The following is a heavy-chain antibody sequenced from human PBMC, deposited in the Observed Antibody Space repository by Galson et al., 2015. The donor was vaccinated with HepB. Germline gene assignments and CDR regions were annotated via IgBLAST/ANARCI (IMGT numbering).Heavy chain of an antibody. CDR1: GYTFTGYY. D-gene: IGHD3-22*01. Sequence: SVKVSCKASGYTFTGYYIYWVRQAPGQGLECLGRINPNTGDTNYAQRFQGWVTMTRDTSISTAYMELSRLRSDDTAVYFCARVRRNYYDTSGYPDLWGQGTLVTVSS. V-gene: IGHV1-2*04. CDR3: ARVRRNYYDTSGYPDL. CDR2: INPNTGDT. J-gene: IGHJ5*02.